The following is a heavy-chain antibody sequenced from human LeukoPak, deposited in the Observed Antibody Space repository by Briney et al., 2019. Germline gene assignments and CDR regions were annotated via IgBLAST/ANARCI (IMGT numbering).Heavy chain of an antibody. Sequence: ASVKVSCKASGYTFTGYYMHWVRQAPGQGLEWMGWINSNSGGTNYAQKFQGRVTMTRDTSISTAYMELSRLRSDDTAVYYCARTLFGSGSYTIDYWGQGTLVTVSS. V-gene: IGHV1-2*02. J-gene: IGHJ4*02. CDR2: INSNSGGT. D-gene: IGHD3-10*01. CDR1: GYTFTGYY. CDR3: ARTLFGSGSYTIDY.